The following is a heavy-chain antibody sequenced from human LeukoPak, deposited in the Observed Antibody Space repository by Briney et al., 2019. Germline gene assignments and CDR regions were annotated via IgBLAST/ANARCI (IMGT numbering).Heavy chain of an antibody. D-gene: IGHD3-3*01. V-gene: IGHV4-59*01. J-gene: IGHJ4*02. CDR3: VSGRWSGYYFDT. Sequence: PSETLSLTCTVSGGSITSYHWSWIRQSPGKGLEWIGYINYSGTTNYNPSLKSRATMSVDRSKKQFSLRLISVTAADTAVYYCVSGRWSGYYFDTWGQGTRVTVSS. CDR1: GGSITSYH. CDR2: INYSGTT.